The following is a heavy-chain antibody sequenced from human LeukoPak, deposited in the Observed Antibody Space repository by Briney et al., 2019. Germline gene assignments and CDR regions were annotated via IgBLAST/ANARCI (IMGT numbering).Heavy chain of an antibody. CDR2: ISGGGDDT. Sequence: PGGSLRLSCAASGFTFSSYTMSWVRQAPGKGLEWVSGISGGGDDTSYADSARGRFTVSRDNSKNTLYLQMNSLRAEDTAVYYCAKENSSGYGPFDYWGQGTLVTVSS. CDR1: GFTFSSYT. V-gene: IGHV3-23*01. D-gene: IGHD3-22*01. CDR3: AKENSSGYGPFDY. J-gene: IGHJ4*02.